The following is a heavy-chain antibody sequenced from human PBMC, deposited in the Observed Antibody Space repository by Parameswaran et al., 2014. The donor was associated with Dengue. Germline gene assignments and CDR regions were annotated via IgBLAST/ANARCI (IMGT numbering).Heavy chain of an antibody. D-gene: IGHD3-3*01. CDR3: ARDSITILEWLLYIYGMDV. J-gene: IGHJ6*02. Sequence: WVRQAPGQRLEWMGWSNAGNGNTKYSQEFQGRVTITRDTSASTAYMELSSLRSEDMAVYYCARDSITILEWLLYIYGMDVWGQGTTVTVSS. CDR2: SNAGNGNT. V-gene: IGHV1-3*02.